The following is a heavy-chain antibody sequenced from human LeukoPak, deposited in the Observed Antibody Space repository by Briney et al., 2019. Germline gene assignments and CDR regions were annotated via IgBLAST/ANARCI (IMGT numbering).Heavy chain of an antibody. Sequence: ASVKVSCKASGYSFINFGLSWVRQAPGQGREWMGWISAYNHNTNYAQKFQDRVTMTIDTSTTTVYMELRSLRSDDTAIYYCARDLMYCDTMSCYDGDFDYWGQGTLVTVSS. V-gene: IGHV1-18*01. CDR2: ISAYNHNT. CDR1: GYSFINFG. D-gene: IGHD2-2*01. J-gene: IGHJ4*02. CDR3: ARDLMYCDTMSCYDGDFDY.